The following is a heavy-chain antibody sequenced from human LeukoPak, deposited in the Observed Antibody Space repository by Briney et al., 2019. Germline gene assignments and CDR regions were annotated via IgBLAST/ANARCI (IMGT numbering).Heavy chain of an antibody. D-gene: IGHD3-16*02. CDR3: TTGVMITFGGVIVFDY. V-gene: IGHV3-15*01. Sequence: GGSLRLSCAASGFTFSNAWMSWVRQAPGKGLEWVGRIKSKTDGGTTDYAAPVKGRFTISRDDSKNTLYLQMNSLKTEDTAVYYCTTGVMITFGGVIVFDYWGQGTLVTVSS. J-gene: IGHJ4*02. CDR1: GFTFSNAW. CDR2: IKSKTDGGTT.